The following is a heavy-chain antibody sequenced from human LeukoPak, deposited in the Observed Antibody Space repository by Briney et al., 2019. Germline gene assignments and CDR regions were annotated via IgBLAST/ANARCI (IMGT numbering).Heavy chain of an antibody. J-gene: IGHJ6*02. Sequence: PSQTLSLTCTVSGGSISSGGYYWSWIRQHPGKGLEWIGYIYYSGSTYYNPSLKSRVTISVDTSKNQFSLKLSSVTAADTAVYYCARDYGITMVQGVIRGYGMDVWGQGTTVTVSS. CDR2: IYYSGST. D-gene: IGHD3-10*01. CDR3: ARDYGITMVQGVIRGYGMDV. V-gene: IGHV4-31*03. CDR1: GGSISSGGYY.